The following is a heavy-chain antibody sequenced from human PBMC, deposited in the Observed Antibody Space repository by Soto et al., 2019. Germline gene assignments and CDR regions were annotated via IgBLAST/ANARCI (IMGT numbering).Heavy chain of an antibody. CDR2: INPSGGST. CDR1: GYTFTSYY. CDR3: ARTYSSSSGDNYYYGMDV. V-gene: IGHV1-46*01. D-gene: IGHD6-6*01. J-gene: IGHJ6*02. Sequence: GASVKVSCQASGYTFTSYYMHWVRQAPGQGLEWMGIINPSGGSTSYAQKFQGRVTMTRDTSTSTVYMELSSLRSEDTAVYYCARTYSSSSGDNYYYGMDVWGQGTTVTVSS.